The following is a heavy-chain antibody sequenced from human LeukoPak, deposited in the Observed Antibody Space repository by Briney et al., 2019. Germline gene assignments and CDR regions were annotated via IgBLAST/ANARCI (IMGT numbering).Heavy chain of an antibody. CDR2: IYTSGTT. CDR3: ARDGGYGGYDDY. D-gene: IGHD5-12*01. Sequence: PSETLSLTCTVSGGSISSYYWSWIRQPAGKGLEWIGRIYTSGTTHYNPSLKSRVTMSVDTSKNQFSLKLNSVTAADTAVYYCARDGGYGGYDDYWGQGNLVTVSS. J-gene: IGHJ4*02. V-gene: IGHV4-4*07. CDR1: GGSISSYY.